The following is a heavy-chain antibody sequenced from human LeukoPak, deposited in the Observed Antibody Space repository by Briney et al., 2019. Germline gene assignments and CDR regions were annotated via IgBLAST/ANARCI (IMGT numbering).Heavy chain of an antibody. Sequence: ASETLSLTCTVSDASISSYYWSWIRQPAGKGLEWIGRIYVSGTSVYNPSLKSRVTMSVDTSKNQLSLRLKSVTAADTAVYYCARDDVDTPPFDYLGQGTLVTVSS. D-gene: IGHD5-18*01. CDR1: DASISSYY. CDR2: IYVSGTS. CDR3: ARDDVDTPPFDY. V-gene: IGHV4-4*07. J-gene: IGHJ4*02.